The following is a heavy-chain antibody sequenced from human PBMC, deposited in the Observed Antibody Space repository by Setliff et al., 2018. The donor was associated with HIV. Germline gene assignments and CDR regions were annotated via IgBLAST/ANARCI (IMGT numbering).Heavy chain of an antibody. Sequence: ASVKVSCKTSGYTFSNYPIHWLRQAPGQRPEWMGWVNTGKGDTKYSQRFQDRLNITTDSSASSVYMELSSLSSDDTAIYYCAGDRFTLTSSIFGFWGHGTLVTVSS. D-gene: IGHD3-3*01. CDR3: AGDRFTLTSSIFGF. V-gene: IGHV1-3*04. CDR2: VNTGKGDT. J-gene: IGHJ4*01. CDR1: GYTFSNYP.